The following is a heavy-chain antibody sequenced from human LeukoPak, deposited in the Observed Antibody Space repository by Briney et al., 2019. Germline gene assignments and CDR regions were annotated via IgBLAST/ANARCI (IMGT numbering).Heavy chain of an antibody. J-gene: IGHJ4*02. CDR3: AKRGVVIRVILVGFHKAAYYFDS. Sequence: GGSLRLSCAVSGITLSNYGMSWVRQAPGKGLEWVAGISDSGGSTSYADSVKGRFTISRDNSKNTLYLQMNSLRAEDTAVYFCAKRGVVIRVILVGFHKAAYYFDSWGQGALVTVSS. CDR1: GITLSNYG. V-gene: IGHV3-23*01. CDR2: ISDSGGST. D-gene: IGHD3-22*01.